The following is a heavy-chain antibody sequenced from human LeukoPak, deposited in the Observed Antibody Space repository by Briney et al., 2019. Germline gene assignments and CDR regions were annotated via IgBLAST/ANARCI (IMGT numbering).Heavy chain of an antibody. D-gene: IGHD6-6*01. CDR1: GYTFTGYY. CDR3: ARAYGRAARPHDY. CDR2: INPNSGGT. Sequence: ASVKVSCKASGYTFTGYYMHWVRQAPGQGLEWMGWINPNSGGTNYAQKFQGRVTMTRDTSISTAYMELSRLRSDDTAVYYCARAYGRAARPHDYWGQETLVTASS. V-gene: IGHV1-2*02. J-gene: IGHJ4*02.